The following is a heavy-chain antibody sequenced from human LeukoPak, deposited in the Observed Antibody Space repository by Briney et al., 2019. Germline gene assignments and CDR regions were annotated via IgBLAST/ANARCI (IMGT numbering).Heavy chain of an antibody. Sequence: SQPLSLTCTVSGGSISSGSYYWSWIRQPAGKGLEWIGRIYTSGSTNYNPSLKSRVTISVDTSKNQFSLKLSSVPAADTAVYYCAREVHYYDSSGYSFDYWGQGTLVTVSS. V-gene: IGHV4-61*02. CDR2: IYTSGST. D-gene: IGHD3-22*01. CDR1: GGSISSGSYY. J-gene: IGHJ4*02. CDR3: AREVHYYDSSGYSFDY.